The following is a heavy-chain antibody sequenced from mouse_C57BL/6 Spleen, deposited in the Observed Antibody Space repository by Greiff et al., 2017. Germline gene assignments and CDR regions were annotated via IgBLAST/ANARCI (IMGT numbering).Heavy chain of an antibody. CDR1: GFNIKDDY. Sequence: VQLQQSGAELVRPGASVKLSCTASGFNIKDDYMHWVKQRPEQGLEWIGWLDPENGDTEYASKFQGKATITADPSSNTAYLQLSSLTSEDTAVYYCTFYDYDGIAYWGQGTLVTVSA. J-gene: IGHJ3*01. CDR2: LDPENGDT. D-gene: IGHD2-4*01. V-gene: IGHV14-4*01. CDR3: TFYDYDGIAY.